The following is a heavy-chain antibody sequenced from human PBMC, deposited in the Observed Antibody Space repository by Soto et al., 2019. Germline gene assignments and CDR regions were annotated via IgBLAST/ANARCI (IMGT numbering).Heavy chain of an antibody. Sequence: AQLVQSGAEVKKPGASVKVSCKTSGYNFMDFYIHWVRQAPGQGLEWVGWINPRSGGTTYAQKFQGRVSMTRDTSISTAYMDLNRLKSDDTAVYYCARDHPAFGRVNSDYDSGDYWGQGTLVTVSS. V-gene: IGHV1-2*02. D-gene: IGHD5-12*01. CDR1: GYNFMDFY. J-gene: IGHJ4*02. CDR3: ARDHPAFGRVNSDYDSGDY. CDR2: INPRSGGT.